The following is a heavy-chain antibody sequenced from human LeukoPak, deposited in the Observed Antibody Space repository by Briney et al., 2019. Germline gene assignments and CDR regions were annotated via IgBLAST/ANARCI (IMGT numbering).Heavy chain of an antibody. CDR1: GFTFSSYW. D-gene: IGHD2-2*01. J-gene: IGHJ6*02. V-gene: IGHV3-7*01. CDR2: IKQDGSEK. CDR3: ARGRLVPAAIIVVDGMDV. Sequence: PGGSLRLSCAASGFTFSSYWMSWVRQAPGKGLEWVANIKQDGSEKYYVDSVKGRFTISRDNAKNSLYLQMNSLRAEDTAVYYCARGRLVPAAIIVVDGMDVWGQGTTVTVSS.